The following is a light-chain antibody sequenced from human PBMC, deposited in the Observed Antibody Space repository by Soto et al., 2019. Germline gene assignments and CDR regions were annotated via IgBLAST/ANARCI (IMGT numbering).Light chain of an antibody. J-gene: IGKJ4*01. CDR2: RVS. Sequence: DVVMTQSPLSLPVTLGQPASISCRSSQSLVYTDGNTYLSWFQQRPGQSPRRLIYRVSNRDSGVPDRFSGSGSGTDFTLKISRVEAEDVGVYYCMQGTHWPLNFGGGTKVDIK. CDR1: QSLVYTDGNTY. V-gene: IGKV2-30*01. CDR3: MQGTHWPLN.